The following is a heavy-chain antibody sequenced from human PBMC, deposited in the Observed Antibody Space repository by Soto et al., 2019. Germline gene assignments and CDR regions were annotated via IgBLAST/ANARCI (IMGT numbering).Heavy chain of an antibody. Sequence: VQLLESGGGLVQPGGSLRLSCAASGFTLSNYDMTWVRQAPGKGLEWVSTISGGGTNTYYADSVKGRFTISRDNSKNTLYLPMTSLRAEDTAVFYCAKALCGGGYCPFDYWGQGALVTVSS. V-gene: IGHV3-23*01. CDR1: GFTLSNYD. CDR3: AKALCGGGYCPFDY. CDR2: ISGGGTNT. J-gene: IGHJ4*02. D-gene: IGHD2-21*02.